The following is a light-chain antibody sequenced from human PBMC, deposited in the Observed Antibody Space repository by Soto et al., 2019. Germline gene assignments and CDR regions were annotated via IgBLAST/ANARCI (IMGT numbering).Light chain of an antibody. V-gene: IGKV1-39*01. J-gene: IGKJ4*01. CDR3: QQNYGTPLT. CDR1: QSISSY. CDR2: AAS. Sequence: DIEMTQSPSSLSASVGDRVTITCRASQSISSYLNWYQQKPGKVPKILIYAASSLQSGVPPRFSGSGSGTDFTLTISSLQPEDFATYYCQQNYGTPLTFGGGTKVEIK.